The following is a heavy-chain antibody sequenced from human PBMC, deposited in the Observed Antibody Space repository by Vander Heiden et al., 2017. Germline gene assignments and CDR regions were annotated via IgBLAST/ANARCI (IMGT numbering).Heavy chain of an antibody. Sequence: CAASGFTFDDYAMHWVRQAPGKGLEWVSGSSWNSGSIGYADSVKGRFTISRDNAKNSLYLQMNSLRAEDTALYYCAKDGGGDYVFDYWGQGTLVTVSS. CDR1: GFTFDDYA. D-gene: IGHD4-17*01. J-gene: IGHJ4*02. CDR2: SSWNSGSI. CDR3: AKDGGGDYVFDY. V-gene: IGHV3-9*01.